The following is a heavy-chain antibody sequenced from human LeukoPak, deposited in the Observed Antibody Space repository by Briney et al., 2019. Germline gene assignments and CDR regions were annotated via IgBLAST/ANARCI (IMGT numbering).Heavy chain of an antibody. Sequence: SETLSLTCTVYGGSLSGYYWSWIRQAPGKGLEWIGEINHSGSAKYIPSLKSRVTISVDTSRNQFSLDLSSVTAADTAVYYGARGRGDSSPYMGGFYYFDSWGQGSLVTVSS. D-gene: IGHD5-18*01. J-gene: IGHJ4*02. V-gene: IGHV4-34*01. CDR1: GGSLSGYY. CDR2: INHSGSA. CDR3: ARGRGDSSPYMGGFYYFDS.